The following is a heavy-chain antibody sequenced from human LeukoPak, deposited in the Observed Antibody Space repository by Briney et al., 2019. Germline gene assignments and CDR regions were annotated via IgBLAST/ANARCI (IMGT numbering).Heavy chain of an antibody. V-gene: IGHV1-2*02. D-gene: IGHD1-7*01. Sequence: ASVKVSCKASGYTFTGYYMHWVRQAPGQGLEWMGWINPNSGGTNYAQKFQGRVTKTRDTSISTAYMELSRLRSDDTAVYYCARDLPWNYWFDPWGQGTLVTVSS. CDR3: ARDLPWNYWFDP. CDR2: INPNSGGT. J-gene: IGHJ5*02. CDR1: GYTFTGYY.